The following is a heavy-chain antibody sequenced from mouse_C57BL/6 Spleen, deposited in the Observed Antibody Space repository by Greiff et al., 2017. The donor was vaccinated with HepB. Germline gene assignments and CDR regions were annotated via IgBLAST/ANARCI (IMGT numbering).Heavy chain of an antibody. D-gene: IGHD2-5*01. Sequence: VMLVESGPGLVAPSQSLSITCTVSGFSLTSYAISWVRQPPGKGLEWLGVIWTGGGTNYNSALKSRLSISKDNSKRQVFLKMNSLQTDDTARYYCARVYSNYEDAMDYWGQGTSVTVSS. CDR2: IWTGGGT. CDR1: GFSLTSYA. J-gene: IGHJ4*01. V-gene: IGHV2-9-1*01. CDR3: ARVYSNYEDAMDY.